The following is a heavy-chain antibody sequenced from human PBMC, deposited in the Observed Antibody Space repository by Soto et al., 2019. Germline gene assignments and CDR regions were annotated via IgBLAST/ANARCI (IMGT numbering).Heavy chain of an antibody. Sequence: EVQLVESGGGLVQPGGSLRLSCAASGFTVSSNYMSWVRQAPGKGLEWVSVIYSGGSTYYADSVKGGFTISRDNSKNTLYLQMNSLRAEDTAVYYCARDKIYGDYDYYYGMDVWGQGTTVTVSS. D-gene: IGHD4-17*01. CDR1: GFTVSSNY. V-gene: IGHV3-66*01. CDR2: IYSGGST. CDR3: ARDKIYGDYDYYYGMDV. J-gene: IGHJ6*02.